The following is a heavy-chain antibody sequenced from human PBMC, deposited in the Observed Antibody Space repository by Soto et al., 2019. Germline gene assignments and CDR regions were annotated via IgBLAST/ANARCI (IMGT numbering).Heavy chain of an antibody. D-gene: IGHD5-12*01. CDR2: IYYSGST. J-gene: IGHJ4*02. V-gene: IGHV4-59*08. CDR3: ARHLYSGYDYFDY. CDR1: GGSISSYY. Sequence: PSETLSLTCTVSGGSISSYYWSWIRQPPGKGLEWIGYIYYSGSTNYNPSLKSRVTISVDTSKNQFSLKLSSVTAADTAVYCCARHLYSGYDYFDYWGQGTLVTVSS.